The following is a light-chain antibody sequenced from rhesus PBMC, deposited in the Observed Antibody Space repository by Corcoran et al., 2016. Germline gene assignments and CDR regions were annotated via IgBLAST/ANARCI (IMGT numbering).Light chain of an antibody. V-gene: IGKV3-10*01. Sequence: QVILTQSPATLSLSPGERATLSCRASHSVSSYLAWYQQKPGQAPRILIYGASSRANGIPDRFSGSGSGTDFTLTISSLEPEDVGVYHCYQHSSGYSFGQGTKVEIK. J-gene: IGKJ2*01. CDR2: GAS. CDR3: YQHSSGYS. CDR1: HSVSSY.